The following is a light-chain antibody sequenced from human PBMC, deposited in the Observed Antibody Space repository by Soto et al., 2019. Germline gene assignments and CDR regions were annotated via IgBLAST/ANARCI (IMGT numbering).Light chain of an antibody. CDR1: QSVSTS. Sequence: EVVMTQSPVTLSVFPGERVTLSCRASQSVSTSLGWYQQKPGQAPRLLIYSASTRATGIPARFSGSGSGTEFTLTIGSLESEDFAVYYCQQYINGYTFGQGTKLEIK. V-gene: IGKV3-15*01. CDR3: QQYINGYT. CDR2: SAS. J-gene: IGKJ2*01.